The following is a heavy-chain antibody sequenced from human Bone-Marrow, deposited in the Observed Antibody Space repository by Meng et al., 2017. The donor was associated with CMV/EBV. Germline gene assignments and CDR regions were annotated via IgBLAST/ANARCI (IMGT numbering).Heavy chain of an antibody. CDR2: IIPILGIA. Sequence: SVKVSCKASGGTFSSYTISWVRQAPGQGLEWMGRIIPILGIANYAQKFQGRVTITADKSTSTAYMELSSLRSDDTAVYYCAPMYLRSNELDYWGQGTLVTVSS. CDR1: GGTFSSYT. D-gene: IGHD3-10*02. CDR3: APMYLRSNELDY. J-gene: IGHJ4*02. V-gene: IGHV1-69*02.